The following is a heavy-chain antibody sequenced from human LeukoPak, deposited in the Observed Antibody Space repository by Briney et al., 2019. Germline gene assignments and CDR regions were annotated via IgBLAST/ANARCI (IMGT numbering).Heavy chain of an antibody. CDR2: IYSGGST. V-gene: IGHV3-53*01. Sequence: GGSLRLSCAASGFTVSSNYMSWVRQAPGKGLEWVSVIYSGGSTYYADSVKGRFTISRDNSKNTLYLQMNSLRAEDTAVYYCASPGELPRGIDYWGQGAPVTVSS. J-gene: IGHJ4*02. CDR1: GFTVSSNY. CDR3: ASPGELPRGIDY. D-gene: IGHD1-7*01.